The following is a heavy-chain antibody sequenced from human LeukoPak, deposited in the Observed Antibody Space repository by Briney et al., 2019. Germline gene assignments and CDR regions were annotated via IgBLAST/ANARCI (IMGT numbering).Heavy chain of an antibody. CDR2: ISGSGGST. CDR1: GFTFSSYA. Sequence: PGGSLRLSCAASGFTFSSYAMSWVRQAPGKGLEWVSAISGSGGSTYYADSVKGRFTISRDNSKNTLYLQMNSLRAEDTAVYYCAKLGCSGGSCLIDYWGQGTLVTVSS. D-gene: IGHD2-15*01. CDR3: AKLGCSGGSCLIDY. J-gene: IGHJ4*02. V-gene: IGHV3-23*01.